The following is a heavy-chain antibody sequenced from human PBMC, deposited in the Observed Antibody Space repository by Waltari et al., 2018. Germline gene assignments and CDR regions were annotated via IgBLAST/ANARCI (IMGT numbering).Heavy chain of an antibody. Sequence: QVQLVQSGAEVKKPGSSVKVSCKASGGPFSSYAISWVRQAPGQGLEWMGGIIPIFGTANYAQKFQGRVTITADESTSTAYMELSSLRSEDTAVYYCARLAYCGGDCYSGVDYWGQGTLVTVSS. V-gene: IGHV1-69*01. CDR1: GGPFSSYA. J-gene: IGHJ4*02. CDR3: ARLAYCGGDCYSGVDY. CDR2: IIPIFGTA. D-gene: IGHD2-21*02.